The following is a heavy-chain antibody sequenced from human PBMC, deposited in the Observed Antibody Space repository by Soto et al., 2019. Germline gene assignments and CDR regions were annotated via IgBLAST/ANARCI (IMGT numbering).Heavy chain of an antibody. CDR3: AIAVEYIPLVMLGILTWFDP. J-gene: IGHJ5*02. V-gene: IGHV4-59*01. CDR1: GGSISSYY. CDR2: IYYSGST. Sequence: SETLSLTCTVSGGSISSYYWSWIRQPPGKGLEWIGYIYYSGSTNYNPSLKSRVTISVDTSKNQFSLKLSSVTAADTAVYYCAIAVEYIPLVMLGILTWFDPWGQGTLVTVS. D-gene: IGHD3-10*02.